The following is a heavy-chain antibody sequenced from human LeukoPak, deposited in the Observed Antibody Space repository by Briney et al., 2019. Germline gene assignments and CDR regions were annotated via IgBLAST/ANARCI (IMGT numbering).Heavy chain of an antibody. Sequence: SETLSLTCAVYGGSFSGYYWSWIRQPPGKGLEWIGEINHSGSTNHNPSLKSRVTISVDTSKNQFSLKLSSVTAADTAVYYCARARRGRGWFDPWGQGTLVTVSS. CDR3: ARARRGRGWFDP. CDR2: INHSGST. CDR1: GGSFSGYY. J-gene: IGHJ5*02. D-gene: IGHD3-16*01. V-gene: IGHV4-34*01.